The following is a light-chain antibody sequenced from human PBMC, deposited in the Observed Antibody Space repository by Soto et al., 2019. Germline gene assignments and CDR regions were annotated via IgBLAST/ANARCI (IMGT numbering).Light chain of an antibody. CDR3: QHYGNSLFT. Sequence: EIVLTQSPGTLSLSPGERATLSCRASQSVSSSYLAWYQQKPGQAPRLIIYGASSRAIGIPDRFSGSGSGTDFTLTISRLEPEDFAVYYCQHYGNSLFTFGPGTKVDIK. J-gene: IGKJ3*01. CDR2: GAS. CDR1: QSVSSSY. V-gene: IGKV3-20*01.